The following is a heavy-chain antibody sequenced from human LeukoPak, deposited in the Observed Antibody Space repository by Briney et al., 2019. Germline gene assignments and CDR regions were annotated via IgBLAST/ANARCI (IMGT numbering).Heavy chain of an antibody. CDR3: ARVVGSGWKFDY. V-gene: IGHV4-39*01. D-gene: IGHD6-19*01. CDR2: IYYSGNT. Sequence: SETLSLTCTVSGGSISSGTYYWGWIRQPPGKGLEWIGNIYYSGNTYYNPSLKSRVTISVDTSKNQFSLKLSSVTAADTAVYYCARVVGSGWKFDYWGQGTLVTVSS. CDR1: GGSISSGTYY. J-gene: IGHJ4*02.